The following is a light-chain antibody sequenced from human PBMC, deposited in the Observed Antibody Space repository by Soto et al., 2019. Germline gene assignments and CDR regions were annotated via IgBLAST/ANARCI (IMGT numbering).Light chain of an antibody. Sequence: EIVLTQSPGTLSLSPGERATLSCRASQSVSSSYLVWYQQKPGQAPRLLIYGASSRATGIPDRFSGSGSGTDFTLTISRLEPEDFAVYYCQQYGSSPQTFGQGTQVDIK. CDR1: QSVSSSY. CDR3: QQYGSSPQT. V-gene: IGKV3-20*01. CDR2: GAS. J-gene: IGKJ1*01.